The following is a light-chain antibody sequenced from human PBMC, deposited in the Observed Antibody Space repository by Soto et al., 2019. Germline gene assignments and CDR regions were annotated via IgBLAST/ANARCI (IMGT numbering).Light chain of an antibody. CDR2: KAS. CDR1: QSISSW. CDR3: QQYNSYWT. Sequence: DIQMTQSPSTLSASVGDRVTITCRASQSISSWLAWYQQKAGKAPKLLIYKASSLESGVPSRFSGSGSGREFTLTISSLQPADFATYYCQQYNSYWTFGQGTKVEIK. J-gene: IGKJ1*01. V-gene: IGKV1-5*03.